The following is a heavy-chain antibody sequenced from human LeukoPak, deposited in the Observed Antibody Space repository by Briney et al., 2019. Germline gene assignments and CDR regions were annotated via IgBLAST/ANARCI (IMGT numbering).Heavy chain of an antibody. J-gene: IGHJ4*02. CDR2: INPNSGGT. Sequence: ASVKVSCKASGYTFTTNAIHWVRQAPGQRLEWMGWINPNSGGTNYAQKFQGRVTMTRDTSISTAYMELSRLRSDDTAVYYRARAVAARPFDYWGQGTLVTVSS. D-gene: IGHD6-6*01. CDR3: ARAVAARPFDY. V-gene: IGHV1-2*02. CDR1: GYTFTTNA.